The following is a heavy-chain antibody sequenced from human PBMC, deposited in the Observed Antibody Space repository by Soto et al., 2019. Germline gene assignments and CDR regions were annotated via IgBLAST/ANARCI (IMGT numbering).Heavy chain of an antibody. CDR2: INPSGGST. Sequence: QVQLVQSGAEVKKPGASVKVSCKASGYTFTSYYMHWVRQAPGQGLEWMGIINPSGGSTSYAQKFQGRVTMTRDTSTSTVYMELSSLRSEDTAVYYCASLDRYCSGGSCYSTLDGTRLDYYYMDVWGKGTTVTVSS. J-gene: IGHJ6*03. V-gene: IGHV1-46*03. D-gene: IGHD2-15*01. CDR1: GYTFTSYY. CDR3: ASLDRYCSGGSCYSTLDGTRLDYYYMDV.